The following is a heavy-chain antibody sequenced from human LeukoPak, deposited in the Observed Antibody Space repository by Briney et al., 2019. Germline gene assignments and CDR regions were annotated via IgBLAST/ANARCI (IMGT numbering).Heavy chain of an antibody. Sequence: SETLSLTCAVYGGSFSGYYWSWIRQPPGKGLEWIGEINHSRSTNYNPSLKSRVTISVDTSKNQFSLKLSSVTAADTAVYYCARSGVGDYGDYDYWGQGTLVTVSS. J-gene: IGHJ4*02. CDR2: INHSRST. CDR3: ARSGVGDYGDYDY. CDR1: GGSFSGYY. D-gene: IGHD4-17*01. V-gene: IGHV4-34*01.